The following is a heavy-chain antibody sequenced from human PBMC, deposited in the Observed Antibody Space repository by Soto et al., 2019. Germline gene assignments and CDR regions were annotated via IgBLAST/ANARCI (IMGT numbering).Heavy chain of an antibody. CDR3: ARAGDDCSTTSCYMIDY. V-gene: IGHV1-3*01. D-gene: IGHD2-2*01. Sequence: SVKVSCKASGYTFTSYAMHWVRQAPGQRLEWMGWINAGKGNTKYSQKFQGRVTLTRDTSASTAYMELSSLSSEDTAVYYCARAGDDCSTTSCYMIDYWGQGTLVTVS. J-gene: IGHJ4*02. CDR2: INAGKGNT. CDR1: GYTFTSYA.